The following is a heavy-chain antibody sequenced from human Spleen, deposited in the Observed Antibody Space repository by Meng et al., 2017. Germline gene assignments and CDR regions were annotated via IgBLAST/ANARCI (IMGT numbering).Heavy chain of an antibody. D-gene: IGHD6-13*01. CDR3: VRRAAGNFDY. CDR1: GFTFSNYW. Sequence: GESLKISCAASGFTFSNYWMHWVRQAPGKGLVWVSRINSDGSSTTYADSVKGRFTISRDNAKNSLFLQMNSLRPEDTAIYFCVRRAAGNFDYWGQGTLVTVSS. V-gene: IGHV3-74*03. CDR2: INSDGSST. J-gene: IGHJ4*02.